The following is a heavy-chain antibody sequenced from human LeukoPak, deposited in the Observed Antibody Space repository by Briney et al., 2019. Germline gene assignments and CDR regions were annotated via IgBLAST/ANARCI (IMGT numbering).Heavy chain of an antibody. V-gene: IGHV5-51*01. D-gene: IGHD4-17*01. J-gene: IGHJ4*01. CDR3: ARFVVNYADGGTYYYFDH. CDR1: GYNFPDYW. Sequence: GESLKISCKVSGYNFPDYWLGWVRQMPGKGLEWMGIIYPDDPDTKYSPSFQGHITFSADKSNSTASLHWTSLQASDTAIYYCARFVVNYADGGTYYYFDHWGQGTLVTVSP. CDR2: IYPDDPDT.